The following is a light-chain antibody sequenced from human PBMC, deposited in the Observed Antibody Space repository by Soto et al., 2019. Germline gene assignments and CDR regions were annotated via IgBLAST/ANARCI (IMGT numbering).Light chain of an antibody. CDR1: QSVSIY. V-gene: IGKV3-11*01. Sequence: EIVLTQSPATLSLSPGERATLSCRASQSVSIYLAWYQHKPGQAPRLLIYDASNRATGIPARFSGSGSGTDFTLTISSLEPEDFAVYYCQQRSSWPPITFGQGTRLEIK. CDR2: DAS. CDR3: QQRSSWPPIT. J-gene: IGKJ5*01.